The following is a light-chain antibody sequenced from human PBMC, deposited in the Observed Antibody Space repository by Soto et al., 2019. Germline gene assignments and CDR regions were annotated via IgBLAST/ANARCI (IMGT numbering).Light chain of an antibody. CDR1: QTIGSH. CDR3: QQTYTGAN. V-gene: IGKV1-39*01. Sequence: ETQVDNTPSSVRRAKRESITISCRAGQTIGSHLNWYQQKPGKAPKLLIFAASNLQSGVPSRFSGSGSGTDFTLTINSLQPEDFASYYCQQTYTGANFGQGTLLEIK. J-gene: IGKJ5*01. CDR2: AAS.